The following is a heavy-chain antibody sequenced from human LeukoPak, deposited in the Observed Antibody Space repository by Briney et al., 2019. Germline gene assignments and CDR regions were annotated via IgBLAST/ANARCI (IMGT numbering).Heavy chain of an antibody. CDR2: IYYSGST. D-gene: IGHD6-19*01. CDR1: GGSISSSSYY. CDR3: VYQQWLPGGHYFDY. Sequence: SETLSLTCTVSGGSISSSSYYWGWIRQPPGKGLEWIGSIYYSGSTYYNPSLKSRVTISVDTSKNQFSLKLSSVAAADTAVYYCVYQQWLPGGHYFDYWGQGTLVTVSS. V-gene: IGHV4-39*01. J-gene: IGHJ4*02.